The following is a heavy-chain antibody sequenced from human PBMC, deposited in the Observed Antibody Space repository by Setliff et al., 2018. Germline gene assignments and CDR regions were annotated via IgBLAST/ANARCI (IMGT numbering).Heavy chain of an antibody. CDR3: RVWIGDLSRDF. V-gene: IGHV3-23*01. D-gene: IGHD3-10*01. J-gene: IGHJ4*02. Sequence: GGSLRLSCAASTFPFSNYGVTWVRQAPGKGPQWVASISASGHNTWYADFVKGRFTISRDNSGNTFDLQMNSLRAEDTAVYYCRVWIGDLSRDFWGRGTLVTVSS. CDR1: TFPFSNYG. CDR2: ISASGHNT.